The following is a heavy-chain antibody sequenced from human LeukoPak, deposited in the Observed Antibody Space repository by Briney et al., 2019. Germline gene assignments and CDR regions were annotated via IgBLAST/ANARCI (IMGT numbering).Heavy chain of an antibody. Sequence: ASVKVSCKASGYTFTSYGISWVRQAPGQGLEWMGWISAYNGNTNYAQKLQGRVTMTTDTSTSTAYMELRSLRSDDTAVYYCARVQYWNYYDSSGYYPDFDYWGQGTLVTVSP. CDR3: ARVQYWNYYDSSGYYPDFDY. CDR2: ISAYNGNT. V-gene: IGHV1-18*01. CDR1: GYTFTSYG. D-gene: IGHD3-22*01. J-gene: IGHJ4*02.